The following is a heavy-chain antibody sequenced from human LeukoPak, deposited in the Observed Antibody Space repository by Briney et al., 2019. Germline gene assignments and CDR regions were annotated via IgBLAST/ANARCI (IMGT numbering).Heavy chain of an antibody. CDR2: INSDGSST. D-gene: IGHD3-10*01. J-gene: IGHJ4*02. CDR3: ARAEWPSLLPQG. V-gene: IGHV3-74*01. CDR1: GFTFSSYW. Sequence: PGGSLRLSCAASGFTFSSYWMHWVRQARGKGLVWVSGINSDGSSTSHADSVKGRFTISRDNAKNTLYLQMNSLRAEDTAVYYCARAEWPSLLPQGWGQGTLVTVSS.